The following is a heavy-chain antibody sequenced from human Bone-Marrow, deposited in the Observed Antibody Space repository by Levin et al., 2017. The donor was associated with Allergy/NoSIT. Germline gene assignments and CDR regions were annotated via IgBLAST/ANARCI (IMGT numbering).Heavy chain of an antibody. J-gene: IGHJ3*02. V-gene: IGHV3-23*01. D-gene: IGHD4-17*01. Sequence: GGSLRLSCTAPKFTFSRYAMAWVRQTPGEGLECVSTISAGGGATYYADSVEGRFAISRDNSRNTLYLQMNGLRAEDTAVYYCAKDPNGDYVGTFDIWGQGTKVTVSS. CDR2: ISAGGGAT. CDR1: KFTFSRYA. CDR3: AKDPNGDYVGTFDI.